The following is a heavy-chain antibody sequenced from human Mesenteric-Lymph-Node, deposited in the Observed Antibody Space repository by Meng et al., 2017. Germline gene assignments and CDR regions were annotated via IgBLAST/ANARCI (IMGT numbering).Heavy chain of an antibody. Sequence: QVQLQGPGPGLVKPSQPLSLTCTVSGGSISSGDYYWSWIRQPPGKGLEWIGYIYYSGSTYYNPSLKSRVTISVDTSKNQFSLKLSSVTAADAAVYYCGRDQGRELINHWGQGALVTVSS. V-gene: IGHV4-30-4*01. CDR2: IYYSGST. D-gene: IGHD1-7*01. CDR1: GGSISSGDYY. CDR3: GRDQGRELINH. J-gene: IGHJ4*02.